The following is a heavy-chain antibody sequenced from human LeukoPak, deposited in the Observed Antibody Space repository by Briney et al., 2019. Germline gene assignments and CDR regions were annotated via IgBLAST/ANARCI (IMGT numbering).Heavy chain of an antibody. CDR1: GFTFSSYA. CDR3: AKVATGFLEWLLYDY. J-gene: IGHJ4*02. V-gene: IGHV3-23*01. Sequence: GGSLRLSCAASGFTFSSYAMSWVRQAPGKGLEWVSAISSSGGSTYYADSVKGRFTISRDNSKNTLYLQMNSLRAEDTAVYYCAKVATGFLEWLLYDYWGQGTLVTVSS. CDR2: ISSSGGST. D-gene: IGHD3-3*01.